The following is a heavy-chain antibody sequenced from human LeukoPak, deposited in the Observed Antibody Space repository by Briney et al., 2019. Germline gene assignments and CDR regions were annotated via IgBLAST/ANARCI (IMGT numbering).Heavy chain of an antibody. Sequence: SETLSLTCTASGGSINGYYWSWIRQPAGKGLEWIGRIYNSESINYNPSLKSRVTMSIDTSKNQFSLKLNSVTAADTAVYYCARDRSSSYTRDWFDPWGQGALVTVSS. V-gene: IGHV4-4*07. CDR3: ARDRSSSYTRDWFDP. D-gene: IGHD6-13*01. CDR2: IYNSESI. CDR1: GGSINGYY. J-gene: IGHJ5*02.